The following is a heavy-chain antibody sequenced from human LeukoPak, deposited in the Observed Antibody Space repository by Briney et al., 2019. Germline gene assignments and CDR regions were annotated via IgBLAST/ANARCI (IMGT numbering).Heavy chain of an antibody. CDR2: IYTSGST. Sequence: SETLSLTCTVSGGSISSYYWSWIRQPAGKGLEWIGRIYTSGSTNYNPSLKSRVTMSADTSKNQFSLKLSSVTAADTAVYYCARVNRDSSSWSCLDYWGQGTLVTVSS. V-gene: IGHV4-4*07. CDR1: GGSISSYY. D-gene: IGHD6-13*01. J-gene: IGHJ4*02. CDR3: ARVNRDSSSWSCLDY.